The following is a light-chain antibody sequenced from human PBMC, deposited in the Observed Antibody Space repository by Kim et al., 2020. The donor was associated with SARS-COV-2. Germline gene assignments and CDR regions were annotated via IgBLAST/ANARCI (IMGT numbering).Light chain of an antibody. CDR2: LTNDGSH. CDR3: QTWGTGIQV. CDR1: SGHSNYA. Sequence: QLVLTQSPSASASLGASVKLTCTLSSGHSNYAIAWHQHQPGKGPRCLMNLTNDGSHSKGDGIPDRFSDSSSGSERYLTISSLQSEYEADYYCQTWGTGIQVFGVGTKVTVL. J-gene: IGLJ3*02. V-gene: IGLV4-69*02.